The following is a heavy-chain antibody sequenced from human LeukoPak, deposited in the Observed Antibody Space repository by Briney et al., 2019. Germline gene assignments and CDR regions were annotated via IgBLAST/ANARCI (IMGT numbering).Heavy chain of an antibody. CDR1: GFTFSSYS. D-gene: IGHD5-18*01. V-gene: IGHV3-21*01. CDR2: ISSTSTYI. J-gene: IGHJ4*02. Sequence: PGGSLRLSCAASGFTFSSYSMNWVRQTPGKGLEWVSSISSTSTYINYADSVKGRFTISRDNAKNSLYLQMNSLRAEVTAVYYCAREPTAMILWGQGTLVTVSS. CDR3: AREPTAMIL.